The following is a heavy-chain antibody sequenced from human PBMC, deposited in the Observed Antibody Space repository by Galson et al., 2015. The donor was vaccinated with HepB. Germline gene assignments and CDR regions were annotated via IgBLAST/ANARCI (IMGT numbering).Heavy chain of an antibody. V-gene: IGHV3-33*06. D-gene: IGHD2-8*01. CDR3: AKDHNGEGWFDP. Sequence: SLRLSCAGSGFIFSNYAMHWVRQAPGKGLEWVAFIWYDGTNKFYADSVKGRFTISRDNSENQVYLQMNSLRAEDTAVYFCAKDHNGEGWFDPWGQGALVTVSS. CDR1: GFIFSNYA. CDR2: IWYDGTNK. J-gene: IGHJ5*02.